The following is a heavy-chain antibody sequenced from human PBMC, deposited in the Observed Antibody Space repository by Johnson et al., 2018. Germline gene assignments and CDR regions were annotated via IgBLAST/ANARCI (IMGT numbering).Heavy chain of an antibody. CDR2: ISGRGGST. D-gene: IGHD4-17*01. CDR1: GFTFSSYA. Sequence: EEQLVEAGGGLVQPGGSLRLSCAASGFTFSSYAMSWVRQAPGTGLEWVSAISGRGGSTYHADHVKGRFTSARDHSKNTRFLQMNSRRAEDTAVYYCAKCYGDYVYYYYGMDVWGQGTTVTVSS. CDR3: AKCYGDYVYYYYGMDV. V-gene: IGHV3-23*04. J-gene: IGHJ6*02.